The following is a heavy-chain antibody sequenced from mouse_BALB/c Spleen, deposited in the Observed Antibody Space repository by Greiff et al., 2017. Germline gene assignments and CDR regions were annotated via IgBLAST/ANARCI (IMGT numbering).Heavy chain of an antibody. CDR1: GYTFTSYW. CDR3: ARSDGNYEAWFAY. Sequence: QVQLKQSGAELAKPGASVKMSCKASGYTFTSYWMHWVKQRPGQGLEWIGYINPSTGYTEYNQKFKDKATLTADKSSSTAYMQLSSLTSEDSAVYYGARSDGNYEAWFAYWGQGTLVTVSA. J-gene: IGHJ3*01. CDR2: INPSTGYT. V-gene: IGHV1-7*01. D-gene: IGHD2-1*01.